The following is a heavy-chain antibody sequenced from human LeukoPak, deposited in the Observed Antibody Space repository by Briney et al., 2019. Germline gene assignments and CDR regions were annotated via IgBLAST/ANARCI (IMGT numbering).Heavy chain of an antibody. CDR1: GGSISSYY. CDR2: IYYSGST. D-gene: IGHD6-19*01. Sequence: SETLSLTCTVSGGSISSYYWGWIRQPPGKGLEWIGYIYYSGSTNYNPSLKSRVTISVDTSKNQFSLKLSSVTAADTAVYYCARHGVAGTVVDKQITFWANYYYGMDVWGQGTTVTVSS. V-gene: IGHV4-59*08. J-gene: IGHJ6*02. CDR3: ARHGVAGTVVDKQITFWANYYYGMDV.